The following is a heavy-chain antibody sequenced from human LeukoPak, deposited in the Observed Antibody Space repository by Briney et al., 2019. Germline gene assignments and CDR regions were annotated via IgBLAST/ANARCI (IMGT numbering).Heavy chain of an antibody. CDR2: ISWNSGSI. J-gene: IGHJ6*03. V-gene: IGHV3-9*01. CDR3: AKGRVGHYMDV. D-gene: IGHD1-26*01. CDR1: RFTFSRYA. Sequence: PGGSLRLSCAASRFTFSRYAMHWVRQAPGNGLEWVSGISWNSGSIGYADSVKGRFTISRDNAKNSLYLQMNSLRAEDTALYYCAKGRVGHYMDVWGKGTTVTISS.